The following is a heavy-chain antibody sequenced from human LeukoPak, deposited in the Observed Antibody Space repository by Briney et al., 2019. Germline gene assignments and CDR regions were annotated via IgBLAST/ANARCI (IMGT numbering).Heavy chain of an antibody. CDR2: IYYSGST. V-gene: IGHV4-39*07. J-gene: IGHJ4*02. Sequence: SETLSLTCTVSGGSISSSSYYWGGIRQPPGKGLEWIGSIYYSGSTYYNPSLKSRVTISIDTSKNQFSLKLSSVTAADTAVYFCARVAAAGNYYFDYWGQGTLVTVSS. CDR1: GGSISSSSYY. D-gene: IGHD6-13*01. CDR3: ARVAAAGNYYFDY.